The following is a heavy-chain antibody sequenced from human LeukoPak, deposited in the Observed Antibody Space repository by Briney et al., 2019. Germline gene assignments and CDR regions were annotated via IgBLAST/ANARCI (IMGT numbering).Heavy chain of an antibody. CDR2: IIPIFGTA. CDR1: GGTFSSYA. V-gene: IGHV1-69*13. J-gene: IGHJ4*02. D-gene: IGHD4-17*01. Sequence: SVKVSCKASGGTFSSYAISWVRQAPGQGLEWMGGIIPIFGTANYAQKFQGRVTITADESTSTAYMELSSLRSEDTAVYYCARFRGGGDYAFDYWGQGTLVTVSS. CDR3: ARFRGGGDYAFDY.